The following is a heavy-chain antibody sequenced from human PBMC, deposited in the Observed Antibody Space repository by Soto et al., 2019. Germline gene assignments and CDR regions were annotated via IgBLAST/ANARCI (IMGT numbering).Heavy chain of an antibody. CDR1: GGTFSSNA. J-gene: IGHJ3*02. D-gene: IGHD4-17*01. Sequence: QVQLVQSGAEVKKPGSSVKVSCKASGGTFSSNAISWVRQAPGQGLEWMGGIIPIFGTANYAQKFQGRVTITADESTSTAYMELSSLRSEDTAVYYCARDAGAFYGGNAGAAFDIWGQGTMVTVSS. CDR2: IIPIFGTA. CDR3: ARDAGAFYGGNAGAAFDI. V-gene: IGHV1-69*01.